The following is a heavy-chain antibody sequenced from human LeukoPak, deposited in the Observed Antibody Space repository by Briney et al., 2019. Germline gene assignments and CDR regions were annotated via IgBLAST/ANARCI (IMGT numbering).Heavy chain of an antibody. J-gene: IGHJ6*02. D-gene: IGHD5-12*01. CDR3: ARGGYGVYYYYYGMDV. V-gene: IGHV4-30-4*01. CDR2: IYYSGST. Sequence: SETLSLTCTVSGGSISSGDYYWSWIRQPPGKGLEWIGYIYYSGSTYYNPSLKSRVTISVDTSKNQFSLKLSSVTAADTAVYYCARGGYGVYYYYYGMDVWGQGTTATLSS. CDR1: GGSISSGDYY.